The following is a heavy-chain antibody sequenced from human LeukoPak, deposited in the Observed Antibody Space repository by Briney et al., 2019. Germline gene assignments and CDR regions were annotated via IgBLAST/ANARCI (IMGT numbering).Heavy chain of an antibody. CDR1: GFTFSSYA. Sequence: GGSLRLSCAASGFTFSSYAMHWVRQAPGKGLEYVSAISSNGGSTYYANSVKGRFTISRDNSKNTLYLQMGSLRAEDMAVYYCARGSYALYDSSGYYPRYFDYWGQGTLVTVSS. CDR3: ARGSYALYDSSGYYPRYFDY. J-gene: IGHJ4*02. D-gene: IGHD3-22*01. V-gene: IGHV3-64*01. CDR2: ISSNGGST.